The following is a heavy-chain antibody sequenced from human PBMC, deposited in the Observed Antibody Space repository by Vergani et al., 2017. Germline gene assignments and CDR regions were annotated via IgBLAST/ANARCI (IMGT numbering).Heavy chain of an antibody. Sequence: QVQLQESGPGLVKPSQTLSLTCTVSGGSISSGGYYWSWIRQHPGKGLEWIGYISYSGSTYYNPSLKSRVTISVDTSKNQFSLKLSSVTAADTAVYYCARDLIGRTGSSSSEGWFDPWGQGTLVTVSS. CDR2: ISYSGST. D-gene: IGHD6-6*01. CDR3: ARDLIGRTGSSSSEGWFDP. CDR1: GGSISSGGYY. V-gene: IGHV4-31*03. J-gene: IGHJ5*02.